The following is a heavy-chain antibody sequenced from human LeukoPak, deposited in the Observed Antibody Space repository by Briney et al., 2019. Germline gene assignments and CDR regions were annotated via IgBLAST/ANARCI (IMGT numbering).Heavy chain of an antibody. D-gene: IGHD4-23*01. CDR1: GYTFPSYF. V-gene: IGHV1-46*01. Sequence: ASVKVSCKASGYTFPSYFMHWVRQAPGQGLEWMGIINPTGGSTTYAQKFQGRVTMTRDTSTSTVYMELSSLRSDDTAVYYCARQDYGGNLNAWYFDYWGQGTLVTVSS. CDR3: ARQDYGGNLNAWYFDY. J-gene: IGHJ4*02. CDR2: INPTGGST.